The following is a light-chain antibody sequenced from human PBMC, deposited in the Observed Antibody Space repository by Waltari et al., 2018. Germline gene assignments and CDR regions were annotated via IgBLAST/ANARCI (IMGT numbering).Light chain of an antibody. V-gene: IGKV1-5*03. CDR1: QTISSW. CDR3: QHYNSYPYS. J-gene: IGKJ2*01. Sequence: DIRMTQSPSTLSASVGDRVTITCRASQTISSWLAWYQQKPGKAPNLLIYKASNLQSGVPPRFSVSGSGTEFTLTISSLQPDDFASYYCQHYNSYPYSFGQGTKLEIK. CDR2: KAS.